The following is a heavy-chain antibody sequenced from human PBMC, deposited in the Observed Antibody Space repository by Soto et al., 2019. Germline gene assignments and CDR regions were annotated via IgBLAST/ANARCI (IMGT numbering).Heavy chain of an antibody. CDR1: GGSISSGDYY. J-gene: IGHJ6*02. CDR3: ARDCPLGDYTRGSYYYGMDV. CDR2: IYYSGST. Sequence: QVQLQESGPGLVKPSQTLSLTCTVSGGSISSGDYYWSWIRQPPGKGLEWIGYIYYSGSTYYNPSLESRVTISVDTSKNQFSLKLSSVTAADTAVYYCARDCPLGDYTRGSYYYGMDVWGQGTTVTVSS. V-gene: IGHV4-30-4*01. D-gene: IGHD4-17*01.